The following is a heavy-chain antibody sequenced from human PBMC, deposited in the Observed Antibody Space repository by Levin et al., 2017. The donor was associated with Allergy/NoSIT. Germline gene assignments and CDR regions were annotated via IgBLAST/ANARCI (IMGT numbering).Heavy chain of an antibody. CDR3: TSARYSFGSRDY. CDR2: IRSKVYGGTT. J-gene: IGHJ4*02. V-gene: IGHV3-49*03. Sequence: PGGSLRLSCTTSGFTFGDYAMSWFRQAPGKGPEWVGFIRSKVYGGTTEYAASVKGRFTISRDDSKSIAYLQMNSLKTEDTALYYCTSARYSFGSRDYWGQGTLVTVSS. D-gene: IGHD5-18*01. CDR1: GFTFGDYA.